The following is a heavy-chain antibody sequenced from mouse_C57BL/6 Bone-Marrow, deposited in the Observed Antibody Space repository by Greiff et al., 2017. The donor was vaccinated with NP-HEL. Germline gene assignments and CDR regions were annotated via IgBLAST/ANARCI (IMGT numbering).Heavy chain of an antibody. CDR3: VRHCTTVVDAMDY. V-gene: IGHV10-1*01. D-gene: IGHD1-1*01. J-gene: IGHJ4*01. CDR1: GFSFNTYA. Sequence: DVQLQESGGGLVQPKGSLKLSCAASGFSFNTYAMNWIRQAPGKGLEWVARIRSKSNNYATYYADSVKDRFTISRDDSESMLYLQMNNLKTEDTAMYYCVRHCTTVVDAMDYWGQGTSVTVSS. CDR2: IRSKSNNYAT.